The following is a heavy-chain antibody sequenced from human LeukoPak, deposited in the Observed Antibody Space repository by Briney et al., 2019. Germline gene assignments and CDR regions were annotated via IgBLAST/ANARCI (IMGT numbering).Heavy chain of an antibody. CDR3: AKEVRPTLDYYYYYMDV. CDR2: ISHSGST. J-gene: IGHJ6*03. V-gene: IGHV4-38-2*02. CDR1: GYSISSAYS. D-gene: IGHD3-10*01. Sequence: SETLSLTCGVPGYSISSAYSWGWIRQPPGKGLEWIRSISHSGSTYYNPSLKSRVSMSVDTSKNQFSLRLTSLTAADTAVYYCAKEVRPTLDYYYYYMDVWGKGTTVTVSS.